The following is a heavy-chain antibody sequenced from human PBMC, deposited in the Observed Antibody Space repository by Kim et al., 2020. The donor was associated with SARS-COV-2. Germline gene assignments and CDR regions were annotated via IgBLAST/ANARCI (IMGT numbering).Heavy chain of an antibody. CDR3: ARDRRESYGTKPYYYYGMDV. J-gene: IGHJ6*02. CDR2: INPSGGST. V-gene: IGHV1-46*01. CDR1: GYTFTSYY. Sequence: ASVKVSCKASGYTFTSYYMHWVRQAPGQGLEWMGIINPSGGSTSYAQKFQGRVTMTRDTSTSTVYMELSSLRSEDTAVYYCARDRRESYGTKPYYYYGMDVWGQGTTVTVSS. D-gene: IGHD5-18*01.